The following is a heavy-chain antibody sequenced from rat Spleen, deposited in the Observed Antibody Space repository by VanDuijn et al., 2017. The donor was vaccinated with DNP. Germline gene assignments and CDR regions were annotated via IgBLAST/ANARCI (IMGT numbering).Heavy chain of an antibody. Sequence: VQLVESGGDFVQPGRSLRLSCAASGFTFSAYNMAWVRQAPKKALEWVATITYDGSRTYYRDSVKGRFTISRANSESTLFLQMDSLRYEDTATYYCASQGTIAAMAFGSWGQGTLVTVSS. CDR2: ITYDGSRT. D-gene: IGHD1-2*01. CDR1: GFTFSAYN. J-gene: IGHJ3*01. V-gene: IGHV5S10*01. CDR3: ASQGTIAAMAFGS.